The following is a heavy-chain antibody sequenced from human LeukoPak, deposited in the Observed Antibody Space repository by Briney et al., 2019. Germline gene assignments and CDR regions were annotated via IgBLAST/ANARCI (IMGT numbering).Heavy chain of an antibody. CDR2: ISGSGGRT. J-gene: IGHJ6*03. D-gene: IGHD4-17*01. V-gene: IGHV3-23*01. CDR3: AGPYAYYMDV. Sequence: LPGGSLRLSCAASGFTFSSYAMSWVRQAPGKGLEWVSVISGSGGRTYYADSVKGRFTISRDNSKNTLYLQMNSLRAEDTAVYHCAGPYAYYMDVWGKGTTVTVSS. CDR1: GFTFSSYA.